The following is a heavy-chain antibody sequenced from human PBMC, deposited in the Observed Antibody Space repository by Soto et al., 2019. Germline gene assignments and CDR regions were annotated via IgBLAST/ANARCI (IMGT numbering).Heavy chain of an antibody. D-gene: IGHD4-17*01. J-gene: IGHJ4*02. Sequence: GGSLRLSCATSGFTVSSNYMSWVRQSPGKGLEWVSVIYSGGSTYYADSVKGRFTISRDNSKNTLYLQMNSLRAEDTVVYYCARAAGRTYGAYTYFDYWGQEALLTISS. V-gene: IGHV3-53*01. CDR2: IYSGGST. CDR1: GFTVSSNY. CDR3: ARAAGRTYGAYTYFDY.